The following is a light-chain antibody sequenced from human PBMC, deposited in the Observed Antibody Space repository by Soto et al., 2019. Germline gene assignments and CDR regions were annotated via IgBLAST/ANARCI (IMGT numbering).Light chain of an antibody. Sequence: EVVLTQSPATLSLSPGKRATLSCRASQSVSVNLAWYQQTPGQAPRLLIYDASNRATGIPARFSGSGSGTDFTLTISSLEPEDFAVYYCHQRYNWPHTFGGGTKVEVK. CDR3: HQRYNWPHT. CDR2: DAS. CDR1: QSVSVN. J-gene: IGKJ4*01. V-gene: IGKV3-11*01.